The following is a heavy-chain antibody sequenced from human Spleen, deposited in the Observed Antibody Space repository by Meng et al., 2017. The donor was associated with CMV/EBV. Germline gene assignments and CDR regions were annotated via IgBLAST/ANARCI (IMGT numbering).Heavy chain of an antibody. CDR2: IYYSGST. CDR1: GGSISSSSYY. D-gene: IGHD1-7*01. Sequence: SETLSLTCTVSGGSISSSSYYWGWIRQPPGKGLEWIGSIYYSGSTNYNPSLKSRVTISVDTSKNQFSLKLSSVTAADTAVYYCARIGTTSRFGGFDIWGQGTMVTVSS. J-gene: IGHJ3*02. V-gene: IGHV4-39*07. CDR3: ARIGTTSRFGGFDI.